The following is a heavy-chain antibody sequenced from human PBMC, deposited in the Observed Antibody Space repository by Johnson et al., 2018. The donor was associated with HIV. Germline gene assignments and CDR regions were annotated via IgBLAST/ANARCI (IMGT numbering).Heavy chain of an antibody. J-gene: IGHJ3*02. CDR2: LSSKANSYAT. CDR3: ARDLFSAVAGMGGAFDI. V-gene: IGHV3-73*02. D-gene: IGHD6-19*01. Sequence: VQLVESGGGLVQPGGSLKLSCAASGFTFSGSAMHWVRQASGKGLECVGRLSSKANSYATAYAASVKGRFPISRDDSKNTAYLQMNSLKTEDTAVYYCARDLFSAVAGMGGAFDIWCQGTLVTVCS. CDR1: GFTFSGSA.